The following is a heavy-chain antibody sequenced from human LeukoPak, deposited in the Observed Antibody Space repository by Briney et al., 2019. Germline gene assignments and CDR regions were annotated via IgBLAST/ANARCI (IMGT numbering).Heavy chain of an antibody. CDR3: ARDRGSGSYPDAFDI. Sequence: SETLSLTCAVYSGSFSGYYWSWIRQPPGKGLEWIGEINHSVGTNYNPSLKSRVTISVDTSKNRFSLKLSSVTAADTAVYYCARDRGSGSYPDAFDIWGQGTMVTVSS. CDR2: INHSVGT. CDR1: SGSFSGYY. V-gene: IGHV4-34*01. J-gene: IGHJ3*02. D-gene: IGHD1-26*01.